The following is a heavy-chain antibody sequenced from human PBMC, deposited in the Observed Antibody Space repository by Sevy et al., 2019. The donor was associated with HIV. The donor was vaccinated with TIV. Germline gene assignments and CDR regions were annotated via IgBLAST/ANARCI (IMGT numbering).Heavy chain of an antibody. J-gene: IGHJ4*02. CDR2: FDPEDGET. CDR1: GYTLTELS. Sequence: GPVKVSCKVSGYTLTELSMHWVRQAPGKGLEWMGGFDPEDGETIYAQKFQGRVTMTEDTSTDTAYMELSSLRSEDTAVYYCATTIDSGGWHTIRDYWGQGTLVTVSS. V-gene: IGHV1-24*01. CDR3: ATTIDSGGWHTIRDY. D-gene: IGHD6-19*01.